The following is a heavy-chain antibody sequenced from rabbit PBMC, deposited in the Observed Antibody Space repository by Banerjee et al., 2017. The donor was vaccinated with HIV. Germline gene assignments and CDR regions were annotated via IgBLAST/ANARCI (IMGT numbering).Heavy chain of an antibody. CDR3: ASNSSYYSRFNL. CDR1: GFSLSNNYV. D-gene: IGHD8-1*01. CDR2: IYTGCSIIN. V-gene: IGHV1S40*01. J-gene: IGHJ4*01. Sequence: QSLEESGGGLVQPEGALALTCKASGFSLSNNYVMCCGRQAPGKGLEWIACIYTGCSIINAFASRARGRFPITKTSSTTVTLKMTSLTAADTATYFCASNSSYYSRFNLWGQGTLVTVS.